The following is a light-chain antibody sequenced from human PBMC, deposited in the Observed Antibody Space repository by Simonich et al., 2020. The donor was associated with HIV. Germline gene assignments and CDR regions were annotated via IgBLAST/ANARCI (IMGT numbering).Light chain of an antibody. CDR1: SSDVGGYNY. CDR2: DVS. V-gene: IGLV2-8*01. CDR3: NSYAGSNNLV. Sequence: QSALTQPASVSGSPGQSITISCTGTSSDVGGYNYVSWYQQPPGKAPKLMIYDVSNRPPGVPDRFAGSKSGNTASLTVSGLQAEDEADYYCNSYAGSNNLVFGGGTKLTVL. J-gene: IGLJ3*02.